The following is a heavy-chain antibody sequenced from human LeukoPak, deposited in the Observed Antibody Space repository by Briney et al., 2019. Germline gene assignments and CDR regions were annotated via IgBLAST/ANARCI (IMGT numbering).Heavy chain of an antibody. CDR1: GVTFSRHW. V-gene: IGHV3-7*03. CDR3: ARVGERDTVPGNSY. CDR2: INEDGSKK. D-gene: IGHD4-23*01. J-gene: IGHJ4*02. Sequence: GGSLRLSCSAFGVTFSRHWMNWVGQAPGKGLEGVADINEDGSKKAYVDSVEGRFTISRDNTKNSVYLQMNGLRADDTAVYYCARVGERDTVPGNSYWGQGTLVTVSS.